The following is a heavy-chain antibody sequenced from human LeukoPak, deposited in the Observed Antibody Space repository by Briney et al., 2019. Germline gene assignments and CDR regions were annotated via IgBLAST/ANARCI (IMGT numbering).Heavy chain of an antibody. Sequence: SETLSLTCNVSGGSITSRSYYWGWIRQPPGKGLEWIGSIYYSGSTYYNPSLNSRVTISVDTSKNQFSLKLNSVTAADTAVYYCARQGSGNYYEFDYWGQGTLVTVSS. CDR3: ARQGSGNYYEFDY. CDR1: GGSITSRSYY. CDR2: IYYSGST. J-gene: IGHJ4*02. V-gene: IGHV4-39*01. D-gene: IGHD1-26*01.